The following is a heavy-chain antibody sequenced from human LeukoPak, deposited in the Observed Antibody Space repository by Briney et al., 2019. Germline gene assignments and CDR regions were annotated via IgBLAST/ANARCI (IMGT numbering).Heavy chain of an antibody. J-gene: IGHJ4*02. CDR2: ISGSGGST. D-gene: IGHD2-2*01. CDR3: AKDAGGYCSSTSCYHFDY. V-gene: IGHV3-23*01. CDR1: GFTFSSYA. Sequence: PGGSLRLSCAASGFTFSSYAMSWVRQAPGKGLEWVSAISGSGGSTYNSDSVKGRFTISRDNSKNTLYLQMNSMRAEDTAVYYCAKDAGGYCSSTSCYHFDYWGQGTLVTVSS.